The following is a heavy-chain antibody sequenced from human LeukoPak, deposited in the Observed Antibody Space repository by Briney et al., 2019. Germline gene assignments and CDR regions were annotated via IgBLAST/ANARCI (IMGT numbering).Heavy chain of an antibody. CDR2: IKQDGTEK. V-gene: IGHV3-7*01. D-gene: IGHD5-18*01. Sequence: RPGGSLRLSCAASGFTFTKNWMTWVRQAPGKGLEWVANIKQDGTEKYYVDSVKGRFTISRDNAKNSVYLQMNSLRAEDTAIYYCARDLRAGSYAFDWGQGTLVTVSS. CDR3: ARDLRAGSYAFD. CDR1: GFTFTKNW. J-gene: IGHJ4*02.